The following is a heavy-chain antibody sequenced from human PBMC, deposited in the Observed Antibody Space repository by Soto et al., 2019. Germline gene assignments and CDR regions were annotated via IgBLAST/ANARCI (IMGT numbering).Heavy chain of an antibody. CDR2: IIPIFGTA. V-gene: IGHV1-69*13. D-gene: IGHD6-19*01. CDR3: ARDFGAVAGIAVLDY. Sequence: ASVKVSCKASGGTFSSYAISWVRQAPGQGLEWMGGIIPIFGTANYAQKFQGRVTITADESTSTDNMEQSSLRSEDTAVYYCARDFGAVAGIAVLDYWGQGILVTVSS. J-gene: IGHJ4*02. CDR1: GGTFSSYA.